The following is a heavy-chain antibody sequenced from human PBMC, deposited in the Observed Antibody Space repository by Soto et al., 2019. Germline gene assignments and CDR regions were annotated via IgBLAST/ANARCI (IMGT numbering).Heavy chain of an antibody. CDR2: INAGNSNT. V-gene: IGHV1-3*01. CDR1: GYTFTSYA. D-gene: IGHD3-22*01. J-gene: IGHJ4*02. Sequence: GASVKVSCKASGYTFTSYAMHWVRQAPGQRLEWMGWINAGNSNTKYSQKFQGRVTITRDTSASTAYMELSSLRSDDTAVYYCASSADYYDSSGPFDYWGQGTLVTVSS. CDR3: ASSADYYDSSGPFDY.